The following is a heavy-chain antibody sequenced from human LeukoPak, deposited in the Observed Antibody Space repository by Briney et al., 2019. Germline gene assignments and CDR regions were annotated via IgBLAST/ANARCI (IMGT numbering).Heavy chain of an antibody. Sequence: GGSLRLSCAASGFTFSSYAMSWVRQAPGKGLEWVSDISASGVSTYYTDSVKGRFTISRDNSKNTLYLQMNSLRAEDTAVYYCAKHLGSSGWIDSHDAFDIWGQGTMVTVSS. CDR1: GFTFSSYA. V-gene: IGHV3-23*01. D-gene: IGHD6-19*01. J-gene: IGHJ3*02. CDR3: AKHLGSSGWIDSHDAFDI. CDR2: ISASGVST.